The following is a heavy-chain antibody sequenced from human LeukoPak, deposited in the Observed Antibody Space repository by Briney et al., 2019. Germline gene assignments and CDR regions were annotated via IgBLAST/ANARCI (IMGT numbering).Heavy chain of an antibody. Sequence: GGSLRLSCAASGFTFSSYAMSWVRQAPGKGLGWVSSISGSGGSTYYADCVKDRYTISRDNSKNTLYLQINSLRAEDTAVYYCAKASSSWSPFDYWGQGTLVTVSS. CDR1: GFTFSSYA. CDR3: AKASSSWSPFDY. CDR2: ISGSGGST. J-gene: IGHJ4*02. V-gene: IGHV3-23*01. D-gene: IGHD6-13*01.